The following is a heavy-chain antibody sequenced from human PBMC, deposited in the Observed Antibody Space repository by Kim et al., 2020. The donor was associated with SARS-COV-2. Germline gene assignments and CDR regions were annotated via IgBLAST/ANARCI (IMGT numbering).Heavy chain of an antibody. CDR1: GGSVSSGSYY. J-gene: IGHJ5*02. CDR2: IYYSGST. CDR3: ARGITFGGVIVIRRAWFDP. D-gene: IGHD3-16*02. Sequence: SETLSLTCTVSGGSVSSGSYYWSWIRQPPGKGLEWIGYIYYSGSTNYNPSLRSRVTISVDTSKNQFSLKLSFVTAADTAVYYCARGITFGGVIVIRRAWFDPWGQGTLVTVSS. V-gene: IGHV4-61*01.